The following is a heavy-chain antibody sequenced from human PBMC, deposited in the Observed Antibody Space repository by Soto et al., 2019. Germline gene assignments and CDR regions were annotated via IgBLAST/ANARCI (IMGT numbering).Heavy chain of an antibody. V-gene: IGHV3-23*01. CDR2: ISGSGGST. CDR3: AKEGVPAATMPYYYYYYMDV. Sequence: PGGSLRLSCAASGFTFSSYSMSWVRQAPGKGLEWVSAISGSGGSTYYADSVKGRFTISRDNSKNTLYLQMNSLRAEDTAVYYCAKEGVPAATMPYYYYYYMDVWGKGTTVTVSS. J-gene: IGHJ6*03. CDR1: GFTFSSYS. D-gene: IGHD2-2*01.